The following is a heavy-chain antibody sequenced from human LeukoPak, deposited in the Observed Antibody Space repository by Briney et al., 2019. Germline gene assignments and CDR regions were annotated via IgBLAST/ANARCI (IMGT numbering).Heavy chain of an antibody. V-gene: IGHV4-59*11. CDR3: ARVGGGQQLVASPLYYFDY. D-gene: IGHD6-13*01. CDR2: IYYSGST. CDR1: GGSISSHY. J-gene: IGHJ4*02. Sequence: ASETLSLTCTVSGGSISSHYWSGVRQPPGKGLEWIGYIYYSGSTKYNPSLKSRVTISVDTSKNQFSLKLSSVTAADTAVYYCARVGGGQQLVASPLYYFDYWGQGTLVTVSS.